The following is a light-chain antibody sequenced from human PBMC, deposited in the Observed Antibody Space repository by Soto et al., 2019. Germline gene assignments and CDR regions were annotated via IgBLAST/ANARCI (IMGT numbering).Light chain of an antibody. CDR1: QSVSSN. Sequence: EIVMTQSPATLSVSLGERATLSCRASQSVSSNLAWYKQKPGQPPSLLIYGASRRATGIPARFSGSGSGTEFTLTISSLQSEDFAVYYCQHYNNWPFTFGQGTKLEIK. J-gene: IGKJ2*01. CDR3: QHYNNWPFT. CDR2: GAS. V-gene: IGKV3-15*01.